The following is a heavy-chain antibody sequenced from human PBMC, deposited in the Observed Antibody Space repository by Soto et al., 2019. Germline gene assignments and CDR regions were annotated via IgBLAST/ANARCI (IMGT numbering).Heavy chain of an antibody. Sequence: PSETLSLTCTVSGGSISSYYWSWIRQPPGKGLEWIGYIYYSGSTNYNPSLKSRVTISVDTSKNQFSLKLSSVTAADTAVYYCARSQSYYYSGMDVWGQVTTVTVSS. J-gene: IGHJ6*02. V-gene: IGHV4-59*01. CDR3: ARSQSYYYSGMDV. D-gene: IGHD4-4*01. CDR1: GGSISSYY. CDR2: IYYSGST.